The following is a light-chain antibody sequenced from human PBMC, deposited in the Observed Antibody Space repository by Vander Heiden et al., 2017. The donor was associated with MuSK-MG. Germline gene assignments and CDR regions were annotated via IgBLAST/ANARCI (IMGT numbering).Light chain of an antibody. Sequence: QSVLTQPPSVSGAPGHRVTISCTGSSSNFGAGQDVHWYQQLPGTAPKLLIYVNNNRPSGVPDRFSGSKSGTSASLAITGLQAEDEADYYCQSYDSSLRGYVFGTGTHVTVL. J-gene: IGLJ1*01. CDR2: VNN. V-gene: IGLV1-40*01. CDR1: SSNFGAGQD. CDR3: QSYDSSLRGYV.